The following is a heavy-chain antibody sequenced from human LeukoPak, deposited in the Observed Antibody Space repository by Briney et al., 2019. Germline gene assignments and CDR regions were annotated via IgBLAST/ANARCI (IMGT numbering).Heavy chain of an antibody. V-gene: IGHV3-43D*03. D-gene: IGHD6-13*01. Sequence: GGSLRLSCPASGFTFDDYAMHWVRQAPGKGLEWVSLISWDGGSTYYADSVKGRFTISRDNSKNSLYLQMNSLSAEDTALYYCAKEARPYSSSWDYYYYMDVWGKGTTVTVSS. CDR2: ISWDGGST. CDR3: AKEARPYSSSWDYYYYMDV. J-gene: IGHJ6*03. CDR1: GFTFDDYA.